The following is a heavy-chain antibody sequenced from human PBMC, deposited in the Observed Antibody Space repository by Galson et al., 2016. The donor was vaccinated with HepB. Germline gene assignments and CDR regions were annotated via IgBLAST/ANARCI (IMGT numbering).Heavy chain of an antibody. CDR1: GVSISGTNW. V-gene: IGHV4-4*02. J-gene: IGHJ6*02. CDR2: IHHSGST. CDR3: VRNGYYCLDA. Sequence: SETLSLTCAVSGVSISGTNWWSWVRQPPGEGLEWIGEIHHSGSTNYNPSLQSRVTISVDTSKNQFSLNLNSVTAPATALYYCVRNGYYCLDAWGQGTTVTVSS.